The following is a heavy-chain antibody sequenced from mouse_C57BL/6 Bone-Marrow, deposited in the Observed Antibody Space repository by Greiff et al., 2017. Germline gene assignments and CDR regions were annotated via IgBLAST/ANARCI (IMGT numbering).Heavy chain of an antibody. Sequence: QVQLKQSGAELASPGASVTMSCKASGYTFTDHIMNWVKTRPGQGLEWIGKIYPLNGDTNYNQKFMGKATFSVDRSSSTAYLVFNSLTAEDAAVYYCTVGWYFDVWGTGTTVTVSS. V-gene: IGHV1-11*01. J-gene: IGHJ1*03. CDR1: GYTFTDHI. D-gene: IGHD1-1*01. CDR2: IYPLNGDT. CDR3: TVGWYFDV.